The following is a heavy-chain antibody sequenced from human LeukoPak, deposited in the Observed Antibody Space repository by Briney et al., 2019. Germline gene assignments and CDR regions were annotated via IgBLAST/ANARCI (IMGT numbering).Heavy chain of an antibody. Sequence: ASVKVSCTAAGYTFTTNYMYWGRRAPGQGLQWMGWINPRTGGTKYAENFQGRVTMTRDTSITTAYMELSRLTSDDTGVYYCARQYCGADCYNPWGQGTLVIVAS. CDR3: ARQYCGADCYNP. V-gene: IGHV1-2*02. J-gene: IGHJ5*02. CDR2: INPRTGGT. CDR1: GYTFTTNY. D-gene: IGHD2-21*02.